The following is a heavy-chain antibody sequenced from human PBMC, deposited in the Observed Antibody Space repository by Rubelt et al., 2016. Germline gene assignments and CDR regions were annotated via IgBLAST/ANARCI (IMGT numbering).Heavy chain of an antibody. Sequence: VESGGGVVRPGGSLRLSCAASGFTFSSYAMHWVRQAPGKGLEWVAVISYDGSNKYYADSVKGRFTISRDNSKNTLYLQMNSLRAEDTAVYYCARDRKQWLVLADYWGQGTLVTVSS. CDR3: ARDRKQWLVLADY. CDR1: GFTFSSYA. V-gene: IGHV3-30*04. D-gene: IGHD6-19*01. J-gene: IGHJ4*02. CDR2: ISYDGSNK.